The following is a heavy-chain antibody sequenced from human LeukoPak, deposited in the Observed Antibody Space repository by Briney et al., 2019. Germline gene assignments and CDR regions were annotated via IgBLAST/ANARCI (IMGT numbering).Heavy chain of an antibody. CDR1: GFTFSSYA. J-gene: IGHJ3*02. Sequence: GGSLRLSCAASGFTFSSYAMSWVRQAPGKGLEWVSAISGSGGSTYYADSAKGRFTISRDNSKNTLYLQMNSLRAEDTAVYYCAKDLLPSWLPGAFDIWGQGTMVTVSS. D-gene: IGHD5-12*01. CDR3: AKDLLPSWLPGAFDI. CDR2: ISGSGGST. V-gene: IGHV3-23*01.